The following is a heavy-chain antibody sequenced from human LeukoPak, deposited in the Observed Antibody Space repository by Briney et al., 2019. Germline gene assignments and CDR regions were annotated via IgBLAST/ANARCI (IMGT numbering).Heavy chain of an antibody. CDR2: FDPEDGET. V-gene: IGHV1-24*01. J-gene: IGHJ4*02. CDR3: ATSYSSSSHFDY. CDR1: GYTLTELS. Sequence: GASVRVSCKVSGYTLTELSMHWVRQAPGKGLEWMGGFDPEDGETIYAQKFQGRVTMTEDTSTDTAYMELSSLRSEDTAVYYCATSYSSSSHFDYWGQGTLVTVSS. D-gene: IGHD6-6*01.